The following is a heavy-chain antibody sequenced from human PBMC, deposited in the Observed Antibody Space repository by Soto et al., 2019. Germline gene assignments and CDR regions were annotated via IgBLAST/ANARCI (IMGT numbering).Heavy chain of an antibody. D-gene: IGHD2-15*01. J-gene: IGHJ4*02. CDR3: AKSGGGGCIGDYFDY. Sequence: VQLLESGGGLIQTGGSLRLSCAASGFTFSSSAMSWVRQAPGKGLEWISVISGSVRSTFSADSGKGRVTISTDNSKNTLYPHINILIAEDTAVYHCAKSGGGGCIGDYFDYWGQGTLVTVSS. CDR2: ISGSVRST. V-gene: IGHV3-23*01. CDR1: GFTFSSSA.